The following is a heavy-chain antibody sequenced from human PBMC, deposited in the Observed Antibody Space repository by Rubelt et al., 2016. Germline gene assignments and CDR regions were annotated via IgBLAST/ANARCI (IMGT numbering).Heavy chain of an antibody. CDR3: ARGTYSGTYYMYFDY. D-gene: IGHD1-26*01. V-gene: IGHV4-4*02. Sequence: GDSIISFYWWTWVRQPPGKGLEWIGEIYHSGSTNYNPSLKSRVTISLDKSKNQFSLNLTSVTAADTAVHYCARGTYSGTYYMYFDYWGQGTLVTVSS. CDR1: GDSIISFYW. J-gene: IGHJ4*02. CDR2: IYHSGST.